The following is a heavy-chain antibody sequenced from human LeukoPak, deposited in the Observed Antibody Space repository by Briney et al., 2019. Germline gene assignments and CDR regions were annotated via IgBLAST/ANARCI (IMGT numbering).Heavy chain of an antibody. J-gene: IGHJ3*02. V-gene: IGHV3-33*01. CDR3: ARDAHGARGIGGGLDI. D-gene: IGHD2-15*01. CDR1: GFTFSHYT. CDR2: IWYDGSEK. Sequence: PGGSLRLSCAASGFTFSHYTMHWVRQAPGKGLEWVASIWYDGSEKYYADSVKGRFSISRDNSKNTLYLPMTSLRDEDTAVYYCARDAHGARGIGGGLDIWGQGTVVTVSS.